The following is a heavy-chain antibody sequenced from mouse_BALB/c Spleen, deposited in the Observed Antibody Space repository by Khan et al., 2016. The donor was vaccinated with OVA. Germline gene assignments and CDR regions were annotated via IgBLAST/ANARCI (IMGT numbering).Heavy chain of an antibody. V-gene: IGHV2-3*01. D-gene: IGHD2-1*01. CDR1: GFSLTTYG. CDR2: IWGDGST. Sequence: VKLEESGPGLVAPSQSLSITCTVSGFSLTTYGVSWVRQPPGKGLEWLGIIWGDGSTNYHSALRSRLSISKDNSKSQVFLKLNSLQNDDTATYXCATDSGNYPYAMDYWGQGTSVTVSS. J-gene: IGHJ4*01. CDR3: ATDSGNYPYAMDY.